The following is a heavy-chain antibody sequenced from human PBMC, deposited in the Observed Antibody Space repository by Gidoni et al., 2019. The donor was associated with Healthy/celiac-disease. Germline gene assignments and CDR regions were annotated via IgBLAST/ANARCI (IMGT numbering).Heavy chain of an antibody. CDR3: AREYSSRGRDPFDY. V-gene: IGHV4-61*02. J-gene: IGHJ4*02. D-gene: IGHD6-13*01. CDR2: IYTSGST. Sequence: QVQLQESGPGLVKPSQPLSLTCTVSGCSISSGSYYWSWIRQPAGKGLEWIGLIYTSGSTNYNPSLKSRVTISVDTSKNQCSLKLSSVTAADTAVYYCAREYSSRGRDPFDYWGQGTLVTVSS. CDR1: GCSISSGSYY.